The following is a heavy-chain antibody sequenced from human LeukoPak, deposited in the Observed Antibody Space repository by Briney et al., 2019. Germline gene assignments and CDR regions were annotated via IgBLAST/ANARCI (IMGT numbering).Heavy chain of an antibody. CDR3: AGNQEPGREIYNWFDP. J-gene: IGHJ5*02. CDR1: GGSISRSSYY. D-gene: IGHD1-14*01. CDR2: IYYTGTT. V-gene: IGHV4-39*01. Sequence: SETLSLTCTVSGGSISRSSYYWGWIRQPPGKGLEWIGSIYYTGTTFYNPSLKSRVSISVDTSKNQFSLRLSSVTAADAAIFYFAGNQEPGREIYNWFDPWGQGTLVTVSS.